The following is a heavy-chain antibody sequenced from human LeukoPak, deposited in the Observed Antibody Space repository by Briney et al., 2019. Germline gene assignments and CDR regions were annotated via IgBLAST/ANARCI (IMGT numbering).Heavy chain of an antibody. D-gene: IGHD6-13*01. Sequence: SETLSLTCAVYGGSFSGYYWSWIRQPPGKGLEWIGEINHSGSTNYNPSLKSRVTISVNTSKNQFSLKLSSVTAAATAVYSCASGYSSSWYRFDYWGQGTLVTVSS. V-gene: IGHV4-34*01. CDR3: ASGYSSSWYRFDY. J-gene: IGHJ4*02. CDR1: GGSFSGYY. CDR2: INHSGST.